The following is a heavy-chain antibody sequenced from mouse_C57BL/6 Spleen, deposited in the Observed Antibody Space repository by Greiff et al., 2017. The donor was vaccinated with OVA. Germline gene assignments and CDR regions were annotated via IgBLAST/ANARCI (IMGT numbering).Heavy chain of an antibody. V-gene: IGHV2-4*01. CDR2: IWSGGST. Sequence: QVQLQQSGPGLVQPSQSLSITCTVSGFSLTSYGVHWVRQPPGKGLEWLGVIWSGGSTDYNAAFISRLSISKDNSKSQVFFKMNSLQADDTAIYYCAKRGGYYDYDDWYFDVWGTGTTVTVSS. CDR3: AKRGGYYDYDDWYFDV. J-gene: IGHJ1*03. D-gene: IGHD2-4*01. CDR1: GFSLTSYG.